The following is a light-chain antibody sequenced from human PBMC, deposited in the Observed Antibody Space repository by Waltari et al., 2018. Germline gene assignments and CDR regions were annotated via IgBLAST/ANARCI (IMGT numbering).Light chain of an antibody. CDR1: QSVLYSSNNKNY. V-gene: IGKV4-1*01. J-gene: IGKJ1*01. Sequence: DIVMTQSPDSLAVYLGERATINCKSSQSVLYSSNNKNYLSWYQQKPGQPPKLLIYWASTWESGVPDRFSGSGSGTDFTLTISSLQAEDVAVYYCQQYYSTPQTFGQGTKVEIK. CDR2: WAS. CDR3: QQYYSTPQT.